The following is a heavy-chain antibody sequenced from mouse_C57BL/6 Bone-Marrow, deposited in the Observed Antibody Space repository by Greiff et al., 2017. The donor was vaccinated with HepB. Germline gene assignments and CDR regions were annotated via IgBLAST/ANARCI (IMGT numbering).Heavy chain of an antibody. CDR1: GFTFSDAW. J-gene: IGHJ2*01. CDR3: TRGVYYYGSKVPYFDY. Sequence: DVQLQESGGGLVQPGGSMKLSCAASGFTFSDAWMDWVRQSPEKGLEWVAEIRNKANNHATYYAESVKGRFTISRDDSKSSVYLQMNSLRAEDTGIYYCTRGVYYYGSKVPYFDYWGQGTTLTVSS. D-gene: IGHD1-1*01. V-gene: IGHV6-6*01. CDR2: IRNKANNHAT.